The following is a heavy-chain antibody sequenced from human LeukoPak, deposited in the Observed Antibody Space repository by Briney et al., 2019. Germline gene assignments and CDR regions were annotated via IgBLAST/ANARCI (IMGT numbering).Heavy chain of an antibody. D-gene: IGHD2-2*01. V-gene: IGHV1-46*03. CDR1: GYTFTSYY. CDR2: INPSGGST. J-gene: IGHJ1*01. CDR3: ARDRYCSSTSCYGYFQH. Sequence: ASVKVSXKASGYTFTSYYMHWVRQAPGQGLEWMGIINPSGGSTSYAQKFQGRVTMTRDTSTSTVYMELSSLGSEDTAVYYCARDRYCSSTSCYGYFQHWGQGTLVTVSS.